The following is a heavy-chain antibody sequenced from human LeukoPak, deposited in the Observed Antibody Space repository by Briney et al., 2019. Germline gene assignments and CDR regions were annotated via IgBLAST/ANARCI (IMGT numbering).Heavy chain of an antibody. J-gene: IGHJ3*02. Sequence: SQTLSLTCTVSGGSISSGGYYWSWIRQHPGKGLEWIGYIYYSGSTYYNPSLKSRVTISVDTSKNQFSLKLSSVTAADTAVYYCARDGGELNAAPDALDIWGQGTMVTVSS. CDR3: ARDGGELNAAPDALDI. V-gene: IGHV4-31*03. CDR1: GGSISSGGYY. D-gene: IGHD1-26*01. CDR2: IYYSGST.